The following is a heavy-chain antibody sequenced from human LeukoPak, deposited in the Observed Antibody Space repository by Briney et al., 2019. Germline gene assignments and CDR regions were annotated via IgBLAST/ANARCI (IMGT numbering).Heavy chain of an antibody. Sequence: GGSLRLSCAACGFTFSSYEMNWVRQAPGKGLEWVSYISSSGSTIYYADSVKGRFTISRDNAKNSLYLQMNSLRAEDTAVYYCASCYYGSGSYRADAFDIWGQGTMVTVSS. CDR1: GFTFSSYE. CDR2: ISSSGSTI. J-gene: IGHJ3*02. CDR3: ASCYYGSGSYRADAFDI. D-gene: IGHD3-10*01. V-gene: IGHV3-48*03.